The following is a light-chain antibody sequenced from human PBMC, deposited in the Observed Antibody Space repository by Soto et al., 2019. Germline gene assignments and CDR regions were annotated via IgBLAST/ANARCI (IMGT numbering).Light chain of an antibody. J-gene: IGKJ1*01. CDR3: QKYSSSPGT. V-gene: IGKV3-20*01. CDR2: GAS. CDR1: QSVRSSY. Sequence: EIVLTQSPGTLSLSPGERATLSCRASQSVRSSYLAWYQQKPGQAPSLLIYGASSRATGIPDRFSGSGSGTDFPLTISRLEPEDFAVYHCQKYSSSPGTFGQGTKVEIK.